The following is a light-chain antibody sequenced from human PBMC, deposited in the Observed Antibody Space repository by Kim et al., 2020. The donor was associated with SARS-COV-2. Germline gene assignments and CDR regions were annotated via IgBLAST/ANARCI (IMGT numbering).Light chain of an antibody. V-gene: IGKV1-5*03. CDR1: QSLKNW. Sequence: SASVGDRVIITCRASQSLKNWMAWYQQKPGKVPELLIYKASSLQPGVASRFSGSGSGTEFTLTISSLQPDDSATYYCQQYNSLRTFGQGTKVDIK. CDR2: KAS. CDR3: QQYNSLRT. J-gene: IGKJ1*01.